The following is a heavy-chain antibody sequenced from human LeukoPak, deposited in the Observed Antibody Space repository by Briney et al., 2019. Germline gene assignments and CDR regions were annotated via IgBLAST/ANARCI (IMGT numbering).Heavy chain of an antibody. CDR3: ARGSGSNSPRYLKGDF. Sequence: ASVKVSCKVSGYTLTELSMHWVRQAPGQGLEWLGWINPDTGTTSLAQKFQGRVTLTRDTAISTVFIEVTRLTSDDTAIYYCARGSGSNSPRYLKGDFWGQGTLLTVSS. CDR2: INPDTGTT. CDR1: GYTLTELS. V-gene: IGHV1-2*02. J-gene: IGHJ4*02. D-gene: IGHD3-10*01.